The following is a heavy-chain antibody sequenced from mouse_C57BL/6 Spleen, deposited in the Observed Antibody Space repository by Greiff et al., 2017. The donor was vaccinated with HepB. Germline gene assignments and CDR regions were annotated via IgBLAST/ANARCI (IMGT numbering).Heavy chain of an antibody. CDR1: GYTFTSYG. J-gene: IGHJ2*01. CDR3: ARKATTVVAPFDY. Sequence: QVQLQQSGAELARPGASVKLSCKASGYTFTSYGISWVKQRTGQGLEWIGEIYPRSGNTYYNEKFKGKATLTADKSSSKAYMEHRSLTSEDSAVYFCARKATTVVAPFDYWGQGTTLTVSS. CDR2: IYPRSGNT. D-gene: IGHD1-1*01. V-gene: IGHV1-81*01.